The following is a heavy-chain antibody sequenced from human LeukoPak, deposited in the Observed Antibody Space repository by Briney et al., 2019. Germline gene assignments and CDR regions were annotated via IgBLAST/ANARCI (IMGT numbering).Heavy chain of an antibody. CDR3: ARAPYDSSGYYFDY. CDR2: INHSGST. D-gene: IGHD3-22*01. CDR1: GGSFSGYY. Sequence: SETLSLTCAVYGGSFSGYYWSWIRQPPGKGLEWIGEINHSGSTNYNPSLKSRVTISVDTSKNQFSLKLSSVTAADTAVYYCARAPYDSSGYYFDYWGQGTLVTVSS. V-gene: IGHV4-34*01. J-gene: IGHJ4*02.